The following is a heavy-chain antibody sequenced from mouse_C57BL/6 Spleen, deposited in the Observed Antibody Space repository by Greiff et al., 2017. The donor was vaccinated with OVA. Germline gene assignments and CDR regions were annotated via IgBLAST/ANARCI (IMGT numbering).Heavy chain of an antibody. Sequence: QVQLKQPGAELVRPGSSVKLSCKASGYTFTSYWMDWVKQRPGQGLEWIGNIYPSDSETHYNQKFKDKATLTVDKSSSTAYMQLSSLTSEDSAVYYCARSDDGYYDYYAMDYWGQGTSVTVSS. CDR2: IYPSDSET. V-gene: IGHV1-61*01. J-gene: IGHJ4*01. D-gene: IGHD2-3*01. CDR1: GYTFTSYW. CDR3: ARSDDGYYDYYAMDY.